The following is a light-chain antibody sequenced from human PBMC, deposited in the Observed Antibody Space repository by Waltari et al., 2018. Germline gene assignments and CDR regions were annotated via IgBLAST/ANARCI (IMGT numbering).Light chain of an antibody. CDR3: QVWDGNNDVGV. J-gene: IGLJ3*02. Sequence: SYVLNQPPSVSVAPGETASVTCGGDSIGSKSVHWYQQKPGQAPVLVIYYDSDRPSGIPERFSGSNSGDTATLTLSRVEVGDEADYYCQVWDGNNDVGVFGGGTKLTVL. CDR1: SIGSKS. V-gene: IGLV3-21*04. CDR2: YDS.